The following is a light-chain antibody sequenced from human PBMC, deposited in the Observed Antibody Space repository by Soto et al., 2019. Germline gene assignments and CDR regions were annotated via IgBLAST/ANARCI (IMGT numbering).Light chain of an antibody. CDR1: ISDVSGYNF. CDR2: DVS. Sequence: QSALTQPASVSGCPGQSITISCTGTISDVSGYNFVSWYQQYPGEAPKLMIYDVSNRPSGVSNRFSGSKSGNTASLTISGLQAEDEAEYYCGSYTSSNTYVFGTGTKVTVL. V-gene: IGLV2-14*03. J-gene: IGLJ1*01. CDR3: GSYTSSNTYV.